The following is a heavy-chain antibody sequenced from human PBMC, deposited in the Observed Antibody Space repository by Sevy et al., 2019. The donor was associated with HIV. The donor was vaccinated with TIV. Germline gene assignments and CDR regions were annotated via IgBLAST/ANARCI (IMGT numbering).Heavy chain of an antibody. V-gene: IGHV3-48*03. CDR3: ARVDANYDKGFDP. D-gene: IGHD3-22*01. J-gene: IGHJ5*02. CDR1: GFTFSSYE. Sequence: GGSLRLSCEASGFTFSSYEMNWVRQAPGKGLEWVSYISSSGTTIKYADSVKGRFTISRDNAKNSLYMQMNSVRAEDTAGYYCARVDANYDKGFDPWGQGTLVTVSS. CDR2: ISSSGTTI.